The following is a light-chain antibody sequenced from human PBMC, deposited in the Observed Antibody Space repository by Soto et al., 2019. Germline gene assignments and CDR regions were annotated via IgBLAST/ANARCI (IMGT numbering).Light chain of an antibody. Sequence: EIVLTQSPGTLSLSPGERATLSCRASQSVSSSYLAWYQQKPGQAPRLLIYGASSRATGIPDRFSDSGSGTDFTLTISRLEPEDFVLYYCQQYSSSPLTFGGGTKVEIK. J-gene: IGKJ4*01. V-gene: IGKV3-20*01. CDR2: GAS. CDR1: QSVSSSY. CDR3: QQYSSSPLT.